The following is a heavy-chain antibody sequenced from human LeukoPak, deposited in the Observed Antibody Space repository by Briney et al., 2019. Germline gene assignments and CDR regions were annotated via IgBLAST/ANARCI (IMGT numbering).Heavy chain of an antibody. J-gene: IGHJ4*02. CDR1: GYTFTGYY. V-gene: IGHV1-2*02. CDR3: ARGGSGDSSGYYSYYFDY. D-gene: IGHD3-22*01. Sequence: ASVKVSCKASGYTFTGYYMHWVRQAPGQGLEWMGWINPNSGGTNYAQKFQGRVTMTRDTSISTAYMELSSLRYDDTAVYYCARGGSGDSSGYYSYYFDYWGQGTLVTVSS. CDR2: INPNSGGT.